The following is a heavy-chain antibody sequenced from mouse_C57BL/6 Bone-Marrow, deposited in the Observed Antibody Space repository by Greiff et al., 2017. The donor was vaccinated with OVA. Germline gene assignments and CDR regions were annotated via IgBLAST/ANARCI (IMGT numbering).Heavy chain of an antibody. CDR1: GYAFSSSW. Sequence: QVQLKESGPELVKPGASVKISCKASGYAFSSSWMNWVKQRPGKGLEWIGRIYPGDGDTNYNGKFKGKATLTADKSSSTAYMQLSSLTSEDSAVYFCANWYFDVWGTGTTVTVSS. V-gene: IGHV1-82*01. CDR3: ANWYFDV. J-gene: IGHJ1*03. CDR2: IYPGDGDT.